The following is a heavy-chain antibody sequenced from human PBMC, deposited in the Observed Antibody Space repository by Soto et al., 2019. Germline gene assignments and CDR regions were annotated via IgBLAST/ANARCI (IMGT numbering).Heavy chain of an antibody. CDR2: IYYSGST. CDR3: ARGLGGLYYYYGMDV. D-gene: IGHD3-16*01. V-gene: IGHV4-31*03. CDR1: GGSISSGGYY. Sequence: SDTLSLTCTVSGGSISSGGYYWSWIRQHPGKGLEWIGYIYYSGSTYDNPSLKSRVTISVDTSKNQFSLKLSSVTAADTAVYYCARGLGGLYYYYGMDVWGQGTTVTVSS. J-gene: IGHJ6*02.